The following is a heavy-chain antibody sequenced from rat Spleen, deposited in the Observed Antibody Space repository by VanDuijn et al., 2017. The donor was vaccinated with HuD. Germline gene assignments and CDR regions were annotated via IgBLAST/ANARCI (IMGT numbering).Heavy chain of an antibody. CDR2: INSAGST. Sequence: EVQLQESGPGLVKPSQSLSLTCSVTGYSITSSYRWNWIRKLPGNKLEWMGYINSAGSTTYHPSLKSRISITRDTSKNQFFLQLNSVTTEDTAIYFCARYRDYGYNYFFDYWGQGVMVTVSS. D-gene: IGHD1-9*01. V-gene: IGHV3-3*01. CDR3: ARYRDYGYNYFFDY. CDR1: GYSITSSYR. J-gene: IGHJ2*01.